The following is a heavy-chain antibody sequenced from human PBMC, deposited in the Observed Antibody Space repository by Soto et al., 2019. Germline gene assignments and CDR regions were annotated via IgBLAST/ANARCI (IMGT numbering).Heavy chain of an antibody. V-gene: IGHV1-3*01. CDR3: ARSLIPTGFDP. CDR1: GYTFSSYL. J-gene: IGHJ5*02. Sequence: ASVKVSCKASGYTFSSYLMHWVRQAPGQRLEWMGRINAGNGNTKYSQKFQGRVTITTDKSTSTAYMELSSLRSEDTAVYYCARSLIPTGFDPWGQGTLVTVSS. CDR2: INAGNGNT. D-gene: IGHD2-2*01.